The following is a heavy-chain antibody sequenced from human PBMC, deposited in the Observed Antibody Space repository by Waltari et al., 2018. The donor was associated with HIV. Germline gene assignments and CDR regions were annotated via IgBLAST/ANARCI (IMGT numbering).Heavy chain of an antibody. CDR3: GDFGSHPNAS. V-gene: IGHV3-72*01. D-gene: IGHD2-15*01. CDR2: IRDKRHGYTS. CDR1: GYMFTDHY. Sequence: EVQMVASGGALVQPGGSLRLDCAASGYMFTDHYLDWVRQAPGKGLEWVGQIRDKRHGYTSEYAASVKGRFTISRDDSKNSVYLQLSNLKIEDTAVYYCGDFGSHPNASWGQGTLVTVSS. J-gene: IGHJ5*02.